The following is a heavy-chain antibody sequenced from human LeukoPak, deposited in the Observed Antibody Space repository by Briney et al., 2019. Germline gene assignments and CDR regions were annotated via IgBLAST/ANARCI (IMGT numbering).Heavy chain of an antibody. CDR3: TRVAGSGSVD. CDR2: INSDASTT. V-gene: IGHV3-74*01. CDR1: GFTFSSYW. J-gene: IGHJ4*02. D-gene: IGHD1-26*01. Sequence: GGSLRLSCAASGFTFSSYWMHWVRQAPGKGLVWVSRINSDASTTSYADSVEGRFTISGDNAKNTLHLQMNSLRAEDTAVYYCTRVAGSGSVDWGQGTLVTVSS.